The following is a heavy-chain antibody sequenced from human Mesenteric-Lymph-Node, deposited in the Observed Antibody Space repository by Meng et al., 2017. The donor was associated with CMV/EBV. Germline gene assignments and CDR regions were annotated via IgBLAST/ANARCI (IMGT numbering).Heavy chain of an antibody. D-gene: IGHD3-10*01. CDR2: INTNTGNP. J-gene: IGHJ4*02. Sequence: GYTLNRYAMNWVRQAPGQGLEWLGWINTNTGNPAYAQGFTGRFVFSLDTSVNTAYLQISSLKPEDTAVYYCATKYFSGSGSYSFDHWGQGTLVTVSS. V-gene: IGHV7-4-1*02. CDR1: GYTLNRYA. CDR3: ATKYFSGSGSYSFDH.